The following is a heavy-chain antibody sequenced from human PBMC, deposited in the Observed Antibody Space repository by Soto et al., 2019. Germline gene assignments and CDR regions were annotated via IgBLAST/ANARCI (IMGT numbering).Heavy chain of an antibody. J-gene: IGHJ6*02. CDR3: ARRLSYDSSGFEGGGMDV. CDR1: GGSISSSSYY. Sequence: PSETLSLPCTVSGGSISSSSYYWGLIRQPPGKGLEWIGSIYYSGSTYYNPSLKSRVTISVDTSKNQFSLKLSSVTAADTAVYYCARRLSYDSSGFEGGGMDVWGQGTTVTVT. D-gene: IGHD3-22*01. CDR2: IYYSGST. V-gene: IGHV4-39*01.